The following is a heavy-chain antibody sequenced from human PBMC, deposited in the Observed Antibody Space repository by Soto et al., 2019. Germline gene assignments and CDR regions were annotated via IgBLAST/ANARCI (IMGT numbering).Heavy chain of an antibody. CDR1: RVAFSKFI. CDR3: AKVRYSSPVGYYYGMDV. J-gene: IGHJ6*02. Sequence: SVKVSCKASRVAFSKFIVTWVRQAPGLGLEWVGGIIPIFGTANYAQKFQGRVTITADESTSTSYMEVNNLRSEDTAVYYCAKVRYSSPVGYYYGMDVWGQGTTVTVSS. CDR2: IIPIFGTA. D-gene: IGHD6-19*01. V-gene: IGHV1-69*13.